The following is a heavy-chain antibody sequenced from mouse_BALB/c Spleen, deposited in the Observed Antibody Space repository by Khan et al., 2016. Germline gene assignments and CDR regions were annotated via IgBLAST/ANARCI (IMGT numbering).Heavy chain of an antibody. CDR2: INPGSGGT. CDR1: GYAFTNYL. Sequence: QVQLQQSGAELVRPGTSVKVSCKASGYAFTNYLIEWVKQRPGQGLEWIGVINPGSGGTNYNEKFKGKATLTADKSSSTAYMQLSSLTSDDSAVYFCSRAPPHYYGSSYCLAYWGQGTLVTVSA. CDR3: SRAPPHYYGSSYCLAY. D-gene: IGHD1-1*01. J-gene: IGHJ3*01. V-gene: IGHV1-54*01.